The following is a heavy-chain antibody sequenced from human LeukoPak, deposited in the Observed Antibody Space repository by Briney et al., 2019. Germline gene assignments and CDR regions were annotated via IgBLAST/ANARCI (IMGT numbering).Heavy chain of an antibody. Sequence: SETLSLTCAVYGGSFSGYYWSWIRQPPGKGLEWIGEINHSGSTNYNPSLKSRVTISVDTSKNQFSLKLSSVTAADTAVYYCARVVYSGAHFDYWGQGTLVTVSS. D-gene: IGHD5-12*01. CDR3: ARVVYSGAHFDY. CDR1: GGSFSGYY. J-gene: IGHJ4*02. V-gene: IGHV4-34*01. CDR2: INHSGST.